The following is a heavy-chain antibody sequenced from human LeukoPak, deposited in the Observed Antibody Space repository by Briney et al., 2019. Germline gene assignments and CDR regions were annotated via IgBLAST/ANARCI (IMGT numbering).Heavy chain of an antibody. D-gene: IGHD2-21*02. CDR1: GGTFSGYA. V-gene: IGHV1-69*05. Sequence: SVKVSCKASGGTFSGYAISWVRQAPGQGLEWMGGIIPIFGTANYAQKFQGRVSITTDESTSTAYMELSSLRSEDTAVYYCATEPAYCGGDCYSGFDYWGQGTLVTVSS. J-gene: IGHJ4*02. CDR2: IIPIFGTA. CDR3: ATEPAYCGGDCYSGFDY.